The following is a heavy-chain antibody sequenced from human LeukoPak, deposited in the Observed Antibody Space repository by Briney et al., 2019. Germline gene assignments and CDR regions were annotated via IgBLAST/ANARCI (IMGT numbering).Heavy chain of an antibody. Sequence: ASVKVSCKASGYTFTGYYMHWVRQAPGQGLEWMGWINPNSGGTNYAQKFQGRVTMTRDTSISTAYMELSRLGSDDTAVYYCARDPGGNFSFDYWGQGTLVTVSS. CDR2: INPNSGGT. D-gene: IGHD4-23*01. CDR1: GYTFTGYY. V-gene: IGHV1-2*02. CDR3: ARDPGGNFSFDY. J-gene: IGHJ4*02.